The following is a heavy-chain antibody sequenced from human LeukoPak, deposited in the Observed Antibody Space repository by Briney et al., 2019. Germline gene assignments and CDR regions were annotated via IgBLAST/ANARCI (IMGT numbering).Heavy chain of an antibody. Sequence: PGGSLRLSFSATGFTFSSHWMSWVRQAPGKGLEGGAKIKQDGSEKYYVDSVKGRFTISRDNAKNSLYLQMNSLRAEDTAVYYCAREVVAAAGSYYFDYWGQGTLVTVSS. V-gene: IGHV3-7*01. CDR3: AREVVAAAGSYYFDY. CDR2: IKQDGSEK. CDR1: GFTFSSHW. D-gene: IGHD6-13*01. J-gene: IGHJ4*02.